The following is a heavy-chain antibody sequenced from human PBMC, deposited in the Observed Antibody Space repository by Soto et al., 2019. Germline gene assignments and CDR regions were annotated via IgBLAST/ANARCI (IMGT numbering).Heavy chain of an antibody. CDR1: GGSFISSSYY. D-gene: IGHD4-17*01. CDR2: ISYSGNT. Sequence: SETLSLTCTVSGGSFISSSYYWGWIRQPPGKGLEWIGSISYSGNTYYSPSLKSRVAISVDTSKNQFSLKLTSVTAADTAVYYCARDGPMTTVTTDAFDIWGQGTMVTVSS. V-gene: IGHV4-39*02. J-gene: IGHJ3*02. CDR3: ARDGPMTTVTTDAFDI.